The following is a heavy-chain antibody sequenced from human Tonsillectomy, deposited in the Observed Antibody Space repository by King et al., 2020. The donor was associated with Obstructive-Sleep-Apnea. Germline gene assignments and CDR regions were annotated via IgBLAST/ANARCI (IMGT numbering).Heavy chain of an antibody. D-gene: IGHD1-14*01. CDR2: IYYSGST. CDR1: GDSISSYY. V-gene: IGHV4-59*01. Sequence: QLQESGPGLVKPSETLSLTCTVSGDSISSYYWSWIRQPPGKGLEWIGYIYYSGSTNYNPSLKSRVTISVDPSKNQFSLKLSSVTAADTAVYYCARDPFFSGEKTVYGAFDIWGQGTMVTVSS. CDR3: ARDPFFSGEKTVYGAFDI. J-gene: IGHJ3*02.